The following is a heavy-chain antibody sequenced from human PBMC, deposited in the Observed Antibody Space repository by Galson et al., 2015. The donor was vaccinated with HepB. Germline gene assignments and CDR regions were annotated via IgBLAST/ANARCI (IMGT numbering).Heavy chain of an antibody. Sequence: SLRLSCAASGFTFSNHAVHWVRQAPGKGLEWVAVTSYDGSFTSYADSVKGRFTISRDNSKNTLYLQMSSLRAEDTAAYYCARDMGQWPKHPHYYYAMDVWGQGTTVTVSS. D-gene: IGHD6-19*01. CDR3: ARDMGQWPKHPHYYYAMDV. V-gene: IGHV3-30*04. J-gene: IGHJ6*02. CDR2: TSYDGSFT. CDR1: GFTFSNHA.